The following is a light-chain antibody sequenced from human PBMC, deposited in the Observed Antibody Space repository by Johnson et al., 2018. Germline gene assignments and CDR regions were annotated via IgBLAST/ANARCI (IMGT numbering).Light chain of an antibody. CDR1: SSNIGNNY. J-gene: IGLJ1*01. Sequence: SVLTQPPSVSAAPGQKVTISCSGSSSNIGNNYVSWYQQLPGTAPKLLIYENNKRPSGIPDRFSGSKSGTSATLAITGPQPGDEADYYCGTWDSSLSAGNVFGTGTKVTVL. CDR3: GTWDSSLSAGNV. V-gene: IGLV1-51*02. CDR2: ENN.